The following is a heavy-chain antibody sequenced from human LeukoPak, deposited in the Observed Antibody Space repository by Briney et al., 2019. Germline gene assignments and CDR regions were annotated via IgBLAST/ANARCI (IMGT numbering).Heavy chain of an antibody. CDR3: ARGTAIAYYYYYMDV. V-gene: IGHV4-59*01. D-gene: IGHD2-21*02. Sequence: PSETLSLTCTVSGGSISSYYWSWIRQPPGKGLEWIGYIYYSGSTNYNPSLKSRVTISVDTSKNQFSLKLSSVTAADTAVYYCARGTAIAYYYYYMDVWGKGTTVTVS. J-gene: IGHJ6*03. CDR2: IYYSGST. CDR1: GGSISSYY.